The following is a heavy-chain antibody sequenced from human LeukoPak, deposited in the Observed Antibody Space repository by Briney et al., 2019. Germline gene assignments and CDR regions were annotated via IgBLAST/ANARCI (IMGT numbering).Heavy chain of an antibody. Sequence: ASVKVSCKASGYTLTGYYMHWVRQAPGQGLEWMGWINPNSGGTNYAQKFQGRVTMTRDTSISTAYMELSRLRSDDTAVYYCARESGQLGPFDYWGQGTLVTVSS. J-gene: IGHJ4*02. CDR3: ARESGQLGPFDY. CDR2: INPNSGGT. D-gene: IGHD6-13*01. CDR1: GYTLTGYY. V-gene: IGHV1-2*02.